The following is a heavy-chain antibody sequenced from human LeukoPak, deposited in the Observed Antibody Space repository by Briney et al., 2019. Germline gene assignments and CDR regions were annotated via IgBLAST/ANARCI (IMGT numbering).Heavy chain of an antibody. CDR1: GGSFSGYY. CDR2: IYYSGST. D-gene: IGHD5-18*01. J-gene: IGHJ6*03. V-gene: IGHV4-59*01. Sequence: PSETLSLTCAVYGGSFSGYYWNRIRQPPGKGLEWIGYIYYSGSTNYNPSLKSRVTISVDSSKNQFSLKLSSVTAADTAVYYCARTTEGGYTYDYFYYYYMDVWGKGTTVTISS. CDR3: ARTTEGGYTYDYFYYYYMDV.